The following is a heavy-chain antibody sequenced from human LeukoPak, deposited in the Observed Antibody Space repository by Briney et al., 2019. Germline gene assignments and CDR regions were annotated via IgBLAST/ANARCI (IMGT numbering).Heavy chain of an antibody. Sequence: PGRSLRLSCAASGFTFSSYAMHWVRQAPGKGLEWVAVISYDGSNKYYADSVKGRFTISRVNSKNTLYLQMNSLRAEDTAVYYCATSDTIFGVVIESPSDYWGQGTLVTVSS. CDR2: ISYDGSNK. V-gene: IGHV3-30*01. CDR1: GFTFSSYA. D-gene: IGHD3-3*01. CDR3: ATSDTIFGVVIESPSDY. J-gene: IGHJ4*02.